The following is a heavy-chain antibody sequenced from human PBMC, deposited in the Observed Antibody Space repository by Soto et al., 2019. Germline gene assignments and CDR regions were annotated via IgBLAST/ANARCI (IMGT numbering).Heavy chain of an antibody. CDR3: ARDYDFWSGSDYYYYDGMDV. D-gene: IGHD3-3*01. CDR2: LIPIFGTA. J-gene: IGHJ6*02. V-gene: IGHV1-69*01. Sequence: QVQLVQSGAEVKKPGSSVKVSCKASGGTFSSYAISWVRQAPGQGLEWMGGLIPIFGTANYAQKFQGRVTITADESTSTAYMELSSLRSEDTAVYYCARDYDFWSGSDYYYYDGMDVWGQGTTVTVSS. CDR1: GGTFSSYA.